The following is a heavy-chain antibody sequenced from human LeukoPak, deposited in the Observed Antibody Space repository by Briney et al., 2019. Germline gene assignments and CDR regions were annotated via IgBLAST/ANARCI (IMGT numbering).Heavy chain of an antibody. Sequence: GGSLRLSCAASGFTFSSYSMNWVRQAPGKGLEWVSSISSSSSYIYYADSVKGRFTISRDNAKNSLYLQMNSLRAEDTAVYYCARDEVAGSGNFDYWGQGTLVTVSS. CDR1: GFTFSSYS. CDR3: ARDEVAGSGNFDY. D-gene: IGHD6-19*01. CDR2: ISSSSSYI. V-gene: IGHV3-21*01. J-gene: IGHJ4*02.